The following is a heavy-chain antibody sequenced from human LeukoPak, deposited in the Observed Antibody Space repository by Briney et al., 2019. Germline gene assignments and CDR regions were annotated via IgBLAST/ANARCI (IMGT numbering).Heavy chain of an antibody. CDR2: ISNNGGYT. CDR1: GFTFSNYW. V-gene: IGHV3-23*01. Sequence: GGSLRLSCAASGFTFSNYWMHWVRQAPGKGLEWVSAISNNGGYTYYADSVQGRFTISRDNSKSTLCLQMNSLRAEDTAVYYCAKQLGYCSDGSCYFPYWGQGTLVTVSS. J-gene: IGHJ4*02. CDR3: AKQLGYCSDGSCYFPY. D-gene: IGHD2-15*01.